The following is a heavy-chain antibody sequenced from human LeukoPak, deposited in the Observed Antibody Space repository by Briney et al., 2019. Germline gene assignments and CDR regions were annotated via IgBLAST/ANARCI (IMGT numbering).Heavy chain of an antibody. V-gene: IGHV4-31*03. Sequence: SETLSLTCTVSGGSISSGGYYWSWIRQHPGTGLEWIGYIYYSGSTYYNPSLKSRVTISVDTSKNQFSLKLSSVTAADTAVYYCARGSSRWAFGYWGQGTLVTVSS. D-gene: IGHD6-6*01. CDR1: GGSISSGGYY. J-gene: IGHJ4*02. CDR2: IYYSGST. CDR3: ARGSSRWAFGY.